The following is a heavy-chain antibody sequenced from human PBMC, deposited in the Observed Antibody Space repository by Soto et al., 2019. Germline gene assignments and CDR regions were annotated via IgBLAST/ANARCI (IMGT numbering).Heavy chain of an antibody. CDR3: ARLLMYTTLYCIDV. CDR1: GYSFTSYW. J-gene: IGHJ6*02. Sequence: PGESLKISCKCSGYSFTSYWIGWVRQMPGKGLEWMGTIYPDDSDTRYSPSFEGQVTMSADKSISTAYLQWSSLKASDTAIYYCARLLMYTTLYCIDVWGQGTTVTVSS. V-gene: IGHV5-51*01. CDR2: IYPDDSDT. D-gene: IGHD2-2*02.